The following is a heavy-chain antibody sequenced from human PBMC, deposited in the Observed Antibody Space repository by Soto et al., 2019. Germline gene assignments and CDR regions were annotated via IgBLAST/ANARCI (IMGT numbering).Heavy chain of an antibody. Sequence: ASVKVSCKASGGTFGSYAISWVRQAPGQGLEWMGGIIPIFGTANYAQKFQGRVTITADESTSTAYMELSSLRSEDTAVYYCASSYYDSSGYYQRQYYFDYWGQGTLVTVSS. CDR2: IIPIFGTA. J-gene: IGHJ4*02. CDR3: ASSYYDSSGYYQRQYYFDY. V-gene: IGHV1-69*13. D-gene: IGHD3-22*01. CDR1: GGTFGSYA.